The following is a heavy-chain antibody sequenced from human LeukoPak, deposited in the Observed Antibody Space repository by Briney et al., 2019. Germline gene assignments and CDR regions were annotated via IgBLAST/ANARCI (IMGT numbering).Heavy chain of an antibody. CDR3: ARENYYDSSGNDAFDV. Sequence: GESLRLSCAASGFTFSNYWMTWVRQAPGKGLEWVANIKQDGSEKYYVDSVKGRFTITRDNAKKALYLEMNSLRVEDTALYYCARENYYDSSGNDAFDVWGQGTMVTVSS. D-gene: IGHD3-22*01. CDR1: GFTFSNYW. CDR2: IKQDGSEK. J-gene: IGHJ3*01. V-gene: IGHV3-7*04.